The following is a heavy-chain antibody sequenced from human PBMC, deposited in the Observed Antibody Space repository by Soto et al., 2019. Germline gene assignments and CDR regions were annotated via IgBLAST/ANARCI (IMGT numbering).Heavy chain of an antibody. CDR1: GFTFSSYS. J-gene: IGHJ4*02. D-gene: IGHD2-2*01. CDR3: ARALGHCSSTSCYAGILY. CDR2: ISGSSSTI. V-gene: IGHV3-48*01. Sequence: PGGSLRLSCAASGFTFSSYSINWVRQAPGKGLEWVSYISGSSSTIYYADSVKGRFTISRDNAKNSVYLQMNSLRAEDTAVYYCARALGHCSSTSCYAGILYWGQGTLVTVSS.